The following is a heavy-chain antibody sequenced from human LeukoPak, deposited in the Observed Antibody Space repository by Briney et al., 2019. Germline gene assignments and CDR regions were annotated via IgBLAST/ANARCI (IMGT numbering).Heavy chain of an antibody. CDR3: AKDSSRDGGNCGGHFQH. J-gene: IGHJ1*01. CDR1: GFIFSRDA. D-gene: IGHD4-23*01. CDR2: FSGSGGST. Sequence: GGSLRLSCAASGFIFSRDAMSWVRQAPGKGLEWVSVFSGSGGSTYCADSVKGRFTICRDSSKNTLHLQMNSLRAEDTAVYCCAKDSSRDGGNCGGHFQHWGQGTLVTVCS. V-gene: IGHV3-23*01.